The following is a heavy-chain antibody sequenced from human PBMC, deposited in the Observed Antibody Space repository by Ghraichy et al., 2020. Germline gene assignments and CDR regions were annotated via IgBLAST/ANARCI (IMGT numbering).Heavy chain of an antibody. Sequence: SETLSLTCTVSGGSISSSSYYWGWIRQPPGKGLEWIGSIYYSGSTYYNPSLKSRVTISVDTSKNQFSLKLSSVTAADTAVYYCARLSSIAAHYYYYMDVWGKGTTVTVSS. V-gene: IGHV4-39*01. D-gene: IGHD6-6*01. CDR2: IYYSGST. CDR3: ARLSSIAAHYYYYMDV. J-gene: IGHJ6*03. CDR1: GGSISSSSYY.